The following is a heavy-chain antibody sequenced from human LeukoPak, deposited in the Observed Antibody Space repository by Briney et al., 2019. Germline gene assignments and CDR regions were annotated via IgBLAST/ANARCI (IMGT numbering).Heavy chain of an antibody. J-gene: IGHJ4*02. CDR2: IYHSGST. D-gene: IGHD3-10*01. V-gene: IGHV4-30-2*01. CDR3: ARFSTYGSGSYYDY. Sequence: SQTLSLTCAVSGGSISSGGYSWSWIRQPPGKGLEWIGYIYHSGSTYYNPSLKSRVTISVDRSKNQFSLKLSSVTAADTAVYYCARFSTYGSGSYYDYWGQGTLVTVSS. CDR1: GGSISSGGYS.